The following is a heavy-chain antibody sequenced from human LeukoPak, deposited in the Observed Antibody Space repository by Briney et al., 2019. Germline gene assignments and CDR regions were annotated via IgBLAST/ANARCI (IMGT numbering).Heavy chain of an antibody. J-gene: IGHJ3*02. CDR1: GFTVSSNY. CDR3: ARTTVAPGSYDAFDI. V-gene: IGHV3-53*01. Sequence: GGSLRLSCAVSGFTVSSNYMSWVRQAPGKGLEWVSVIYKDGSTYYADSVKGQFIISRDNSKNTLYLQINSLRVEDTVVYYCARTTVAPGSYDAFDIWGQGTMVTVSS. D-gene: IGHD4-23*01. CDR2: IYKDGST.